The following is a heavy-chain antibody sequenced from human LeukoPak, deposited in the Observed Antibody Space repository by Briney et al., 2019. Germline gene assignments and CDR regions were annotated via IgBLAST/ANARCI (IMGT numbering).Heavy chain of an antibody. V-gene: IGHV3-15*05. CDR3: TTEVVVTSYFDF. J-gene: IGHJ4*01. Sequence: PGGSLRLSCATSGFDFSDAWMSWVRQAPGKGLEWVGRIKRKTHGGTTQYGAPVKGRFAISRDDSKNTLYLHMNSLTTEDTGVYFCTTEVVVTSYFDFWGHGALVTVSS. CDR1: GFDFSDAW. CDR2: IKRKTHGGTT. D-gene: IGHD2-21*02.